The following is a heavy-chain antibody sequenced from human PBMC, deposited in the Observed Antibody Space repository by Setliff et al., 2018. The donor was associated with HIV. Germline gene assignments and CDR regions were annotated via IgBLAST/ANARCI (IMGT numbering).Heavy chain of an antibody. CDR1: GGSISSYY. D-gene: IGHD6-25*01. CDR3: ARGYGAAGGGY. V-gene: IGHV4-59*08. Sequence: SETLSLTCKVSGGSISSYYWSWIRQPPGKGLEWIGYIYYSGSTNYNPSLRSRVTISVDTSKNLFSLKLSSATAADTAVYYCARGYGAAGGGYWGQGTRVTVSS. J-gene: IGHJ4*02. CDR2: IYYSGST.